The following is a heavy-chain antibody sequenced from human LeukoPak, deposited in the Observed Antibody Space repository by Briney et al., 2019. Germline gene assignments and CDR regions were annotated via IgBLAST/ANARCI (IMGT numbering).Heavy chain of an antibody. D-gene: IGHD4-17*01. CDR1: GYTFTSYD. Sequence: ASVTVSCKASGYTFTSYDINWVRQATGQGLEWMGWMNPNSGNTGYAQKFQGRVTITRNTSISTAYMELSSLRSEDTAVYYCARVRNYYYYMDVWGKGTTVTVSS. J-gene: IGHJ6*03. CDR3: ARVRNYYYYMDV. CDR2: MNPNSGNT. V-gene: IGHV1-8*03.